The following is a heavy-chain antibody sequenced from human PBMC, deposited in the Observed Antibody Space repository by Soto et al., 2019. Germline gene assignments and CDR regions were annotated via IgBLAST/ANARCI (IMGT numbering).Heavy chain of an antibody. Sequence: QLQLQESGPGLVKPSETLSLTCTVSGGSVSSSGYYWGWIRQPPGKELEWIGSIHHSGSTYQNPSLKSRVTKSVDTSKNQISLNLSSVTAADTAVYYCARHKGWGDQWPVSRGWFDPWGQGILVTVSS. V-gene: IGHV4-39*01. CDR3: ARHKGWGDQWPVSRGWFDP. CDR2: IHHSGST. J-gene: IGHJ5*02. D-gene: IGHD6-19*01. CDR1: GGSVSSSGYY.